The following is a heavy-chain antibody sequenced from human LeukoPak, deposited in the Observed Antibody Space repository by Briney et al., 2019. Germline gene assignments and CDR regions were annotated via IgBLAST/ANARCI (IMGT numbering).Heavy chain of an antibody. CDR3: SNFQWLRYFAF. D-gene: IGHD5-12*01. J-gene: IGHJ4*02. CDR2: ISSSGNIK. CDR1: GFTLSDYY. V-gene: IGHV3-11*01. Sequence: GGALRLSCADSGFTLSDYYMSWIREAPGQGVGWLSYISSSGNIKYYTDSVKGRFTISRGSAKNSLYLQMNSLRAEDTAVYYCSNFQWLRYFAFWGQGTLVTVSS.